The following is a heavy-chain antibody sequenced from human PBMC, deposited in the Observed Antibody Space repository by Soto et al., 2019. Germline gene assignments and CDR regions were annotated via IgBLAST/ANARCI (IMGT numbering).Heavy chain of an antibody. CDR1: GFTFSSYA. Sequence: GGSLRLSCAASGFTFSSYAMHWVRQAPGKGLEWVAVISYDGSNKYYADSVKGRFTISRDNSKNTLYLQMNSLRAEDTAVYYCARSCGGDCYLTFDYWGQGTLVTVSS. V-gene: IGHV3-30-3*01. CDR2: ISYDGSNK. D-gene: IGHD2-21*02. J-gene: IGHJ4*02. CDR3: ARSCGGDCYLTFDY.